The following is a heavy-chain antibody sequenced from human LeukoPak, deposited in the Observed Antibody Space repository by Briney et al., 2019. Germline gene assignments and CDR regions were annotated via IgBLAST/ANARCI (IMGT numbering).Heavy chain of an antibody. V-gene: IGHV3-30*18. CDR3: AKVEIAVAGSGYAFDI. CDR2: ISYDGSNK. CDR1: GFTFSSYG. D-gene: IGHD6-19*01. Sequence: QPGGSLRLSCAASGFTFSSYGMHWVRQAPGKGLEWVAVISYDGSNKYYADPVKGRFTISRDNSKNTLYLQMNSLRAEDTAVYYCAKVEIAVAGSGYAFDIWGQGTMVTVSS. J-gene: IGHJ3*02.